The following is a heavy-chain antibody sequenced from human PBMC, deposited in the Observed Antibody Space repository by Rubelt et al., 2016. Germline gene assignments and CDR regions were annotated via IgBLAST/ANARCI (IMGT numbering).Heavy chain of an antibody. CDR3: STADSSSWDDATDT. D-gene: IGHD6-13*01. Sequence: QVQLVQSGAVLKKPGASVKVSCKVSGDTLSVFSIHWVRQAPGKGLEWMGGFDGEDGETVYAQTFQGRLIMTEATSTDTAYMERSRLTSADTAVYYCSTADSSSWDDATDTWGQGTMVTVSS. CDR1: GDTLSVFS. J-gene: IGHJ3*02. V-gene: IGHV1-24*01. CDR2: FDGEDGET.